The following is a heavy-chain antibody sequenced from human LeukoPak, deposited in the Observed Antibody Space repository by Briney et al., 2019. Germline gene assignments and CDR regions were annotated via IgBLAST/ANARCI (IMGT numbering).Heavy chain of an antibody. D-gene: IGHD4-23*01. V-gene: IGHV1-69*13. CDR1: GGTFSSYA. CDR2: IIPIFGTA. Sequence: SVKVSCKASGGTFSSYAISWVRQAPGQGLEWKGGIIPIFGTANYAQKFQGRVTITADESTSTAYMELSSLRSEDTAVYYCARDLYGGNSELDYWGQGTLVTVSS. CDR3: ARDLYGGNSELDY. J-gene: IGHJ4*02.